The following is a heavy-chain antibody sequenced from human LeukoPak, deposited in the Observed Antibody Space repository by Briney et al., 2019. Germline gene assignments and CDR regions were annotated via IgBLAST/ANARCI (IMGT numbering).Heavy chain of an antibody. CDR3: ARDRMVRGVTPLGFDP. CDR1: GGSISSGGYS. Sequence: SQTLSLTCAVSGGSISSGGYSWSWIRQPPGKGLEWIGYIYHSGSTYYNPSLKSRVTISVDRSKSQFSLKLSSVTAADTAVYYCARDRMVRGVTPLGFDPWGQGTLVTVSS. V-gene: IGHV4-30-2*01. D-gene: IGHD3-10*01. J-gene: IGHJ5*02. CDR2: IYHSGST.